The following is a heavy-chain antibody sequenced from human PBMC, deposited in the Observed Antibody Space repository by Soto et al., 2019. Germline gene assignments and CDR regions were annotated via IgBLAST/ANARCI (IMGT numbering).Heavy chain of an antibody. CDR3: ARAWGYCSSTSCSPGGYYYYYGMDV. V-gene: IGHV4-59*01. CDR1: GGSISSYY. J-gene: IGHJ6*02. Sequence: QVQLQESGPGLVKPSETLSLTCTVSGGSISSYYWSWIRQPPGKGLEWIGYIYYSGSTNYNPSLKSRVPISVDTSKNQFSLKLSSVTAADTAVYYCARAWGYCSSTSCSPGGYYYYYGMDVWGQGTTVTVSS. CDR2: IYYSGST. D-gene: IGHD2-2*01.